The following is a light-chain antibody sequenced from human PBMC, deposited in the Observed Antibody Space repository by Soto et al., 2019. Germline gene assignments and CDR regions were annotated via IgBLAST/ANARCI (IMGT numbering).Light chain of an antibody. CDR1: SSDIGTFNL. CDR3: CSYAGRNTYV. J-gene: IGLJ1*01. V-gene: IGLV2-23*02. CDR2: DVS. Sequence: QSALTQPASVSGSPGQSVTFSCTGTSSDIGTFNLVSWYQQRPGRAPKLIILDVSKRPSGVSDRFSGSKSGDTASLTISGLQAEDEDDYYCCSYAGRNTYVFGTGTKVTVL.